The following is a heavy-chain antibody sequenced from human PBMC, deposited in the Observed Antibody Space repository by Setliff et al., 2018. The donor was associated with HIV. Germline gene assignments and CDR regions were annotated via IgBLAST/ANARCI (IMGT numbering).Heavy chain of an antibody. V-gene: IGHV3-15*01. CDR1: GFTFSNTW. J-gene: IGHJ6*03. CDR3: TTGGPRRQIVLYCYYYMDV. D-gene: IGHD6-6*01. CDR2: ITSNTDGATT. Sequence: GGSLRLSCAASGFTFSNTWMTWVRQAPGKGLEWVGRITSNTDGATTDYAASVKGRFTISRDDSKTTGFLQMNSLKTEDTAVYYCTTGGPRRQIVLYCYYYMDVWGKGTMVTVSS.